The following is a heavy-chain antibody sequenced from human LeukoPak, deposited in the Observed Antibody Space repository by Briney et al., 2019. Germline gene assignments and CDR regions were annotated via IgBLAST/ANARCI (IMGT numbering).Heavy chain of an antibody. CDR1: GFTFSDYY. J-gene: IGHJ4*02. D-gene: IGHD2-2*02. CDR3: AKDRCSSTSCYMDYFDY. CDR2: ISYDGSNK. Sequence: GGSLRLSCAASGFTFSDYYMSWIRQAPGKGLEWVAVISYDGSNKYYADSVKGRFTISRDNSKNTLYLQMNSLRAEDTAVYYCAKDRCSSTSCYMDYFDYWGQGTLVTVSS. V-gene: IGHV3-30*18.